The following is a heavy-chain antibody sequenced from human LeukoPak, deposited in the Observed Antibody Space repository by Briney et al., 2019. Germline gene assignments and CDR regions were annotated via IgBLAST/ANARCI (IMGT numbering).Heavy chain of an antibody. CDR1: GFTFSSYG. CDR3: AKVLYCSSASCYEGFDY. Sequence: GGSLRLSCVASGFTFSSYGMHWVRQAPGKGLEWVAVISYDGSNKYYADSVKGRFSISRDNSKNTLYLQMNSLRAEDTAVYYCAKVLYCSSASCYEGFDYWGQGTLVTVSS. D-gene: IGHD2-2*01. J-gene: IGHJ4*02. CDR2: ISYDGSNK. V-gene: IGHV3-30*18.